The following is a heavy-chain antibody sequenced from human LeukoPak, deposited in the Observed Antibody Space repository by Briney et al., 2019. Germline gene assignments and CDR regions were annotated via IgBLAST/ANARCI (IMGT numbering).Heavy chain of an antibody. Sequence: GGSLRLSCAASGSYWMHWVRQAPGKGLVWVSHINSDGSWISYADSVKGRFTISKDNAKNTVYLQMNNLRAEDTAVYYCVSFYETYWGRGTLVTVSS. D-gene: IGHD2/OR15-2a*01. V-gene: IGHV3-74*01. CDR3: VSFYETY. J-gene: IGHJ4*02. CDR2: INSDGSWI. CDR1: GSYW.